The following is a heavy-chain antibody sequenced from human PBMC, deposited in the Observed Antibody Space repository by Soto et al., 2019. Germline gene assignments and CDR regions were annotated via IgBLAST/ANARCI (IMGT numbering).Heavy chain of an antibody. Sequence: EVQLLESGGGLVQPGGSLRLSCAASGFIFSTHAMSWLRQAPGKGLEWVSVISGSGDTTYYADSVKGRFTISRDNSKNTLSLQMNSLRAEDTALYYWARDWGTYYDIPFAFAPWGQGTMVTVS. CDR3: ARDWGTYYDIPFAFAP. V-gene: IGHV3-23*01. CDR2: ISGSGDTT. CDR1: GFIFSTHA. D-gene: IGHD3-9*01. J-gene: IGHJ3*01.